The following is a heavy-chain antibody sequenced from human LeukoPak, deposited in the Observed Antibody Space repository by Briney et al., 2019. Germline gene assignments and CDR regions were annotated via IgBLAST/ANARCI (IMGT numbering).Heavy chain of an antibody. D-gene: IGHD2-2*01. CDR2: INHSGST. V-gene: IGHV4-34*01. CDR1: GGSFSGYY. CDR3: ARDCSSTSCYFYYYGMDV. Sequence: SETLSLTCAVYGGSFSGYYWSWIRQPPGKGLEWIGEINHSGSTNYNPSHKSRVTISVDTSKNQFSLKLSSATAADTAVYYCARDCSSTSCYFYYYGMDVWGKGTTVTVSS. J-gene: IGHJ6*04.